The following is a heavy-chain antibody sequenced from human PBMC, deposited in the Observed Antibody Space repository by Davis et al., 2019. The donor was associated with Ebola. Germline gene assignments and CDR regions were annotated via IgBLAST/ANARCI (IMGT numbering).Heavy chain of an antibody. CDR2: ISTSGGTT. Sequence: GESLKISCEASGFTFSAYAMSWVRQAPGKGLEWVSVISTSGGTTYYADSVKGRFTISRDNSKNTLYLQMNSLRAEDTAVYYCAKDGGSGDYLLYYFDYWGQGNLVTVSS. CDR3: AKDGGSGDYLLYYFDY. CDR1: GFTFSAYA. J-gene: IGHJ4*02. V-gene: IGHV3-23*01. D-gene: IGHD4-17*01.